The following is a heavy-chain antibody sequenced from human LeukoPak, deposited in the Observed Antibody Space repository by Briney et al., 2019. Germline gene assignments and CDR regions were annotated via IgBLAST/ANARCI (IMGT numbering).Heavy chain of an antibody. CDR3: AYSTDYQQQ. CDR1: GGSFSDYY. J-gene: IGHJ1*01. D-gene: IGHD2/OR15-2a*01. CDR2: INHSGST. Sequence: SETLSLICAVYGGSFSDYYWSWFRQPPGKGLEWIGEINHSGSTNYNPSLKSRVTISIDTSKNQLSLKLISVTAADTAVFYCAYSTDYQQQWGQGTLVTVSS. V-gene: IGHV4-34*01.